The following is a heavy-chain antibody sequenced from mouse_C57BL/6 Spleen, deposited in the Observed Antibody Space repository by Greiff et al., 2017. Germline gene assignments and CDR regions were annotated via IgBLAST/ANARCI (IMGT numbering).Heavy chain of an antibody. D-gene: IGHD1-1*01. J-gene: IGHJ1*03. Sequence: VQLQQPGAELVKPGASVKLSCKASGYTFTSYWMHWVKQRPGQGLEWIGMIHPNSGSTNYNEKFKSKATLTVDKSSSTAYMQLSSLTSEDSAVYYCARDGGNSDYWYFDGWGTGTTVTVSS. CDR3: ARDGGNSDYWYFDG. CDR2: IHPNSGST. CDR1: GYTFTSYW. V-gene: IGHV1-64*01.